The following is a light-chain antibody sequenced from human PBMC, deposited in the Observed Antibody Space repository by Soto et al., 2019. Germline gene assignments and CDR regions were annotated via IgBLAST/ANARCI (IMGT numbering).Light chain of an antibody. J-gene: IGKJ1*01. Sequence: VMTQSPVTLSVSPEERVTLSCRASQSVGNNLAWHQQKPGQAPRLLIYGASTRATGLPARFSGSGSGTEFTLTISSLQSEDFARYYCQHYASYPWTFGQGTK. CDR3: QHYASYPWT. CDR2: GAS. V-gene: IGKV3-15*01. CDR1: QSVGNN.